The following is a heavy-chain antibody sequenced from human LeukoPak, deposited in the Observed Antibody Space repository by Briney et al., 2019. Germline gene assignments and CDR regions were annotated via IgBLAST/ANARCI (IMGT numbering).Heavy chain of an antibody. CDR1: GVSIWSSF. D-gene: IGHD1-26*01. CDR2: IHSGGRT. CDR3: VRDRSGTYLDY. V-gene: IGHV3-66*01. J-gene: IGHJ4*02. Sequence: GGSLRLSCAASGVSIWSSFRGWVRQAPGKGLEWVSIIHSGGRTDYVDSARGRFAISRDNSKDILYLQMNSLRAEDTAVYYCVRDRSGTYLDYWGQGTLVTVSS.